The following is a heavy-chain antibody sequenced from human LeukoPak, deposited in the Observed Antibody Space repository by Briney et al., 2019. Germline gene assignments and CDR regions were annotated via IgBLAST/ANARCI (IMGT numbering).Heavy chain of an antibody. CDR2: IGSSGRTT. CDR3: AGRQVYYGLDV. CDR1: GFTFSSNA. V-gene: IGHV3-23*01. J-gene: IGHJ6*02. D-gene: IGHD6-25*01. Sequence: HTGGSLRLSCAASGFTFSSNAMSWVRQAPGKGLEWVSAIGSSGRTTYYADSVKGRFTISRDNSKNTLYVQMNSLRAEDTAVYYCAGRQVYYGLDVWGQGTTVTVSS.